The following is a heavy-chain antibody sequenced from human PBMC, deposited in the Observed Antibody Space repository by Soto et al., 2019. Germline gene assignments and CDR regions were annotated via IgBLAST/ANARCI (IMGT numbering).Heavy chain of an antibody. CDR1: GGTFSNYA. CDR3: ARDGGRDGYFGNWLDP. D-gene: IGHD6-25*01. J-gene: IGHJ5*02. CDR2: IIPIFGTT. V-gene: IGHV1-69*12. Sequence: QVQLVQSGAEVKKPGSSVKVLCKASGGTFSNYAISWVRQAPGQGLEWVGRIIPIFGTTKFAQKFQGRVTITADESTTTAYMELSGLRYEDTAVYYCARDGGRDGYFGNWLDPWGQGTLVTVSS.